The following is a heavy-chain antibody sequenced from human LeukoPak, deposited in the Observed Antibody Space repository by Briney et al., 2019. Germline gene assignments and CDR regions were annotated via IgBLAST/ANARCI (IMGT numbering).Heavy chain of an antibody. V-gene: IGHV3-74*01. D-gene: IGHD1-1*01. Sequence: PGGSLRLSCAASGFTFSGYWMHWVRHAPGKGLVRVAGISSDAGGTTYADSVKGRFTISRDNAKNTLYLQMNSLRVEDTAVYYCARDLEKTPDYWGQGTLVTVSS. CDR1: GFTFSGYW. CDR3: ARDLEKTPDY. CDR2: ISSDAGGT. J-gene: IGHJ4*02.